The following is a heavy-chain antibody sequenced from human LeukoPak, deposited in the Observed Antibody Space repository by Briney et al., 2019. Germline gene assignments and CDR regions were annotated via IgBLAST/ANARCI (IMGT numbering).Heavy chain of an antibody. CDR2: ISYDGSNK. V-gene: IGHV3-30-3*01. Sequence: GGSLRLSCAASGFTFSSYAMHWVRQAPGKGLEWVAVISYDGSNKYYADSVKGRFTISRDNSKNTLYLQMNSLRAEDTAAYYCARDGGAITMIVVVITGYPDYWGQGTLVTVSS. D-gene: IGHD3-22*01. CDR1: GFTFSSYA. J-gene: IGHJ4*02. CDR3: ARDGGAITMIVVVITGYPDY.